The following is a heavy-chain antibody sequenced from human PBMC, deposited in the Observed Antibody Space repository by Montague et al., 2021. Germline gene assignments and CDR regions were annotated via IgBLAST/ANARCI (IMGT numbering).Heavy chain of an antibody. CDR3: ARSYDS. V-gene: IGHV3-74*01. CDR1: GFTFSSYW. Sequence: SLRLSCAASGFTFSSYWMHWVRQVPGKGLVWVSTIKTDGSSTNYADSVKGRFTISRDNAKNTLYLQMNSLRVEDTAVYYCARSYDSWGQGALVTVSS. J-gene: IGHJ4*02. D-gene: IGHD3-10*01. CDR2: IKTDGSST.